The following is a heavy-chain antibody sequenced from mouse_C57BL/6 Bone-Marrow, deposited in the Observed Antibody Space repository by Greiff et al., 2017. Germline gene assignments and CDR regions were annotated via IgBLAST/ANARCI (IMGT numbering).Heavy chain of an antibody. D-gene: IGHD2-10*01. CDR2: IDPSDSYT. Sequence: VQLQQPGAELVIPGASVKLSCKASGHTFTSYWMHWVKQRPGQGLEWIGEIDPSDSYTNYNQKFKGKSTLTVDKSSSTAYMQLSSLTSEDSAVYYCARGLLSMDYWGQGTSVTVSS. CDR3: ARGLLSMDY. CDR1: GHTFTSYW. V-gene: IGHV1-69*01. J-gene: IGHJ4*01.